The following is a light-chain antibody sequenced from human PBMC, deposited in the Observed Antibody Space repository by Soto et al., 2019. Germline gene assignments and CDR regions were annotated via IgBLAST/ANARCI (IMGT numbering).Light chain of an antibody. CDR2: DNN. Sequence: QSALTQPPSVSAAPGQKVIISCSGSSSNIENNFVSWYQQLPGTAPKLLIFDNNKRPSGIPDRFSDSKSGTSATLGITGLRTGDEADYYCVAWDTSLTTTVLFGGGTQLTVL. CDR1: SSNIENNF. V-gene: IGLV1-51*01. J-gene: IGLJ2*01. CDR3: VAWDTSLTTTVL.